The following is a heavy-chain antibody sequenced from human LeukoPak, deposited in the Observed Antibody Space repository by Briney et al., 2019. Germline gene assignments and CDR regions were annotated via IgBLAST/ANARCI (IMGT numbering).Heavy chain of an antibody. CDR2: ISAYNGNT. D-gene: IGHD3-10*01. CDR1: GYTFTSYG. V-gene: IGHV1-18*01. J-gene: IGHJ4*02. CDR3: ARSAFGYYYPY. Sequence: GASVKVSCKASGYTFTSYGISWVRQAPGQGLEWMGWISAYNGNTNYAQKFQGRVTMTRDTSISTAYMELSRLRSDDTAVYYCARSAFGYYYPYWGQGTLVTVSS.